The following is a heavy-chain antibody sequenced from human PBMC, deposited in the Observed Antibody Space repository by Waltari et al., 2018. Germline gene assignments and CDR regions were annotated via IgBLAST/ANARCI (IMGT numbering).Heavy chain of an antibody. CDR2: ISSSSTTR. CDR1: EFTFSSYR. D-gene: IGHD3-10*01. V-gene: IGHV3-48*02. Sequence: EVQLVESGGGLVQPGGSLRLSCAASEFTFSSYRMNWVRQAPGKGLEWVSYISSSSTTRYYADSVKGRFTISRDNAKNSLYLQMNSLRDEDTAVYYCARENYYGSGTYPMDVWGKGTTVTVSS. J-gene: IGHJ6*04. CDR3: ARENYYGSGTYPMDV.